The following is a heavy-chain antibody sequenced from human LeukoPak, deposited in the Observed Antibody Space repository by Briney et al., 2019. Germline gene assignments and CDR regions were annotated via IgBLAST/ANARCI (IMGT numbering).Heavy chain of an antibody. CDR3: ARESSRAFDI. Sequence: SETLSLTCAVYGGSFSGYYWSWIRQPPGKGLEWIGEINHSGSTNYNPSLKSRVTISVDTSKNQFSLKLSSVIAADTAVYYCARESSRAFDIWGQGTMVTVSS. CDR2: INHSGST. V-gene: IGHV4-34*01. J-gene: IGHJ3*02. CDR1: GGSFSGYY.